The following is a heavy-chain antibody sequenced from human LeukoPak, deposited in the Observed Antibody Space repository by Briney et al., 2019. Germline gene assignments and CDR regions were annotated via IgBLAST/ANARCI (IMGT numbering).Heavy chain of an antibody. Sequence: GGSLRLSCAASGFTFSDYYMSWIRQAPGKGLEWVSYISSSGSTTYYADSVKGRFTISRDNAKNSLYLQMNSLRAEDTAVYYCARPTSSGWYSHWGQGTVVTVSS. CDR3: ARPTSSGWYSH. J-gene: IGHJ4*03. V-gene: IGHV3-11*04. CDR2: ISSSGSTT. CDR1: GFTFSDYY. D-gene: IGHD6-19*01.